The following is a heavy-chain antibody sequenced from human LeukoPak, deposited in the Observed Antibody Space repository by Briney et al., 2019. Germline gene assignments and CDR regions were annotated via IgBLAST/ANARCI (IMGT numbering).Heavy chain of an antibody. J-gene: IGHJ4*02. CDR2: IYTGGST. V-gene: IGHV4-61*02. CDR1: GGSISSGSYY. D-gene: IGHD5-18*01. CDR3: ARQVLVGTAMVEVFDY. Sequence: PSETLSLTCTVSGGSISSGSYYWTWIRQPAGKGLEWIGRIYTGGSTNYNPSLKSRITISLDTSKNQFSLKLSSVTAADTAVYYCARQVLVGTAMVEVFDYWGQGTLVTVSS.